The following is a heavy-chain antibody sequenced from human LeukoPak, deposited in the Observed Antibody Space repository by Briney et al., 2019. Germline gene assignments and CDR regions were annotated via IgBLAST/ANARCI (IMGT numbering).Heavy chain of an antibody. D-gene: IGHD1-1*01. CDR1: GFTFTSFW. J-gene: IGHJ3*02. CDR3: ARDAGRREDI. V-gene: IGHV3-7*01. Sequence: GGSLRLSCATSGFTFTSFWFTWARQAPGKGLEWVASIKQDGSEKHYVDSVEGRFTISRDNAKNSLFLQMNSLRAEDTALYYCARDAGRREDIWGQGTMVTVSS. CDR2: IKQDGSEK.